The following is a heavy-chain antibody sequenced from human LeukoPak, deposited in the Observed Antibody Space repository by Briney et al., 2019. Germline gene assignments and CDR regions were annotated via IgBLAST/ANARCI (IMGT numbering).Heavy chain of an antibody. V-gene: IGHV4-59*01. CDR3: ARGVYGSGRRRSDAFEI. D-gene: IGHD3-10*01. Sequence: SETLSLTCTVSGGSISSYYWSWIRQPPGKGLEWIGYISYGGSTNSNPSLKSRLTISVDTSKNQFSLKLSSVTAADAAVYYCARGVYGSGRRRSDAFEIWGQGTMVTVSS. CDR2: ISYGGST. CDR1: GGSISSYY. J-gene: IGHJ3*02.